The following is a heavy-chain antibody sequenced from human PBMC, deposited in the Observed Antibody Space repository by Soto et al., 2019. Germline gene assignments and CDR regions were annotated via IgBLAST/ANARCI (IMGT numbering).Heavy chain of an antibody. J-gene: IGHJ3*02. V-gene: IGHV1-69*06. CDR3: ARAYIAARPDDAFDI. CDR2: IIPIFGTA. D-gene: IGHD6-6*01. CDR1: GGTFSSYA. Sequence: SVKVSCKASGGTFSSYAISWVRQAPGQGLEWMGGIIPIFGTANYAQKFQGRVTITADMSTSTVYMELSSLRSEDTSVYYCARAYIAARPDDAFDIWGQGTMVTVSS.